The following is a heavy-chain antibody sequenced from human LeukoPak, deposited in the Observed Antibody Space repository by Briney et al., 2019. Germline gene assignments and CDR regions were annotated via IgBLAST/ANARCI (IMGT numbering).Heavy chain of an antibody. D-gene: IGHD6-6*01. CDR3: ASLFLCYGCSSSSDSFDI. J-gene: IGHJ3*02. CDR1: GFTFSSYW. Sequence: GGSLRLSCAASGFTFSSYWMHWVRQAPGKGLVWVSRINSDGSRTTYADSVKGRFTISRDNAKNTLYLLMNSLRAEDTAVYYCASLFLCYGCSSSSDSFDIWAKGQWSPSLQ. V-gene: IGHV3-74*03. CDR2: INSDGSRT.